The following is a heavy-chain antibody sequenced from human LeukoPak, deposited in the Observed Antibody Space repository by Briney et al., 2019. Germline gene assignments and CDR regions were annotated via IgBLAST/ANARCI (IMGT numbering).Heavy chain of an antibody. CDR2: IIPILGIA. CDR3: AREKISVGATSGFDY. Sequence: GASVKVSCKASGGTFSSYAISWVRQAPGQGLEWMGRIIPILGIANYAQKFQGRVTITADKSTSTAYMELSSLRSEDTAVYYCAREKISVGATSGFDYWGQGTLVTVSS. V-gene: IGHV1-69*04. J-gene: IGHJ4*02. CDR1: GGTFSSYA. D-gene: IGHD1-26*01.